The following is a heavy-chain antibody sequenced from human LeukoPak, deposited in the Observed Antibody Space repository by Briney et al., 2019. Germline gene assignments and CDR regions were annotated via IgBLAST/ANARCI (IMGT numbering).Heavy chain of an antibody. CDR3: ASVRRLCCSSTSCPPPY. D-gene: IGHD2-2*01. V-gene: IGHV4-34*01. CDR1: GGSFSGYY. Sequence: SETLSLTCAVYGGSFSGYYWSWIRQPPGKGLEWIGEINHSGSTNYNPSLKSRVTISVDTSKNQFSLKLSSVTAADTAVYYCASVRRLCCSSTSCPPPYWGQGTLVTVSS. J-gene: IGHJ4*02. CDR2: INHSGST.